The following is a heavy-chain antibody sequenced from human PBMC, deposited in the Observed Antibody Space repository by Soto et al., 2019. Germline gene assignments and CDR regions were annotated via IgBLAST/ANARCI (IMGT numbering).Heavy chain of an antibody. D-gene: IGHD6-25*01. Sequence: QVQLVQSGAEVKKPGASVKVSCKASGYTFTSYGISWVRQAPGQGLEWMGWISAYNGNTNYAQKLQGRVTMTTDTTTTTASMELRSLTSDDAAVDYWARISGNCRPGRFDYWGQATIVSASS. CDR1: GYTFTSYG. CDR3: ARISGNCRPGRFDY. J-gene: IGHJ4*02. V-gene: IGHV1-18*01. CDR2: ISAYNGNT.